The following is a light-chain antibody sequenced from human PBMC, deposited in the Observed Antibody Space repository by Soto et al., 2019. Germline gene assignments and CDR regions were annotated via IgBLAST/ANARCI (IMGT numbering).Light chain of an antibody. J-gene: IGKJ5*01. CDR1: QSINRY. CDR3: QQSYSTPIT. V-gene: IGKV1-39*01. CDR2: AAT. Sequence: IQVTQSPSSLSAFLGYIVTITFRASQSINRYLNWYQQKPGRAPKLLIHAATSLHSGVPSRFSGSGSGTDFTLTISSLQPEDFATYHCQQSYSTPITFGQGTRLEIK.